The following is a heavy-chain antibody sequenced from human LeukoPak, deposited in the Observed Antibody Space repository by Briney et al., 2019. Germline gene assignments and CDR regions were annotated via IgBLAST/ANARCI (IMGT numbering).Heavy chain of an antibody. J-gene: IGHJ4*02. Sequence: PGGSLRLSCADSGFTFSSYWMSWVRQGPGKGRERVANIKQDGSRKYYVDSVKGRFIISRNNAKNSLYRQMNSLRAEDTAVYYCARGSLDYSIYGTIFAWGQGTLVTVSS. CDR3: ARGSLDYSIYGTIFA. CDR2: IKQDGSRK. CDR1: GFTFSSYW. D-gene: IGHD4-11*01. V-gene: IGHV3-7*01.